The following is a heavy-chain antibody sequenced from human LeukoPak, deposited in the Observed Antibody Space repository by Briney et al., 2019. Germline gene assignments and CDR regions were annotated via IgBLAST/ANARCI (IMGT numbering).Heavy chain of an antibody. CDR2: FDSEDGET. Sequence: ASVKVSCKVSGYTLTELSMHWVRQARGKGLEWMGGFDSEDGETIYAQKFQGRVTMTEDTSTDTAYMELSSLRSEDTAVYYCATVPYRHTIVVNYFDYWGQGTLVTVSS. CDR3: ATVPYRHTIVVNYFDY. D-gene: IGHD3-22*01. J-gene: IGHJ4*02. V-gene: IGHV1-24*01. CDR1: GYTLTELS.